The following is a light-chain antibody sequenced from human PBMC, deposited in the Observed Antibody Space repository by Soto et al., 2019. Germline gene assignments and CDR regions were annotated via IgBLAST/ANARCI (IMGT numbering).Light chain of an antibody. V-gene: IGLV2-8*01. J-gene: IGLJ2*01. CDR2: EVF. Sequence: QSVLTQPPSASGSPGQSVTISCTGTSSDVGGYNYVSWYQQHPGKAPKLMIYEVFKRPSGVPDRFSGSKSGNTASLTFSGLQAEDEADYYCSSYAASDNFVVFGGGTKLTVL. CDR1: SSDVGGYNY. CDR3: SSYAASDNFVV.